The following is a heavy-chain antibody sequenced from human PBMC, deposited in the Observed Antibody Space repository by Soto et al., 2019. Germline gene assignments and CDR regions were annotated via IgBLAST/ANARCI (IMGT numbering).Heavy chain of an antibody. CDR2: MNPYTGNT. CDR1: GYTFTTYD. J-gene: IGHJ4*02. Sequence: QVQLVQSEAEVKEPGASVKVSCKASGYTFTTYDIYWMRQATGQGLEWMGWMNPYTGNTGYAQKFQGRVTVTRNTSISTVYMEMSGLRLDDTAVYYCARRKERSGPHYFDYWGQGSQVTVSS. V-gene: IGHV1-8*01. CDR3: ARRKERSGPHYFDY. D-gene: IGHD6-25*01.